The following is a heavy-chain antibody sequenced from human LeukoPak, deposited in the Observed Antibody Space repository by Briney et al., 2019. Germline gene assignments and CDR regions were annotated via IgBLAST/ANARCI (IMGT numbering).Heavy chain of an antibody. CDR2: IYHSGST. D-gene: IGHD3-10*01. V-gene: IGHV4-38-2*01. CDR3: ARGRYYGSGSLLGMDV. Sequence: PSETLSLTCAVSGYSISIGYNWGWIRQPPGKGLEWIGSIYHSGSTYYNPSLKSRVTISVDTSKNQFSLKLSSVTAADTAVYYCARGRYYGSGSLLGMDVWGQGTTVTVSS. J-gene: IGHJ6*02. CDR1: GYSISIGYN.